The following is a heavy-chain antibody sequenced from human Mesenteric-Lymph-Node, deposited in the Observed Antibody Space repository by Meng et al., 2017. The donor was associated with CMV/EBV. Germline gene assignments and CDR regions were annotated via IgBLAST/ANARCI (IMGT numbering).Heavy chain of an antibody. J-gene: IGHJ5*02. CDR3: ARMALLDCSSTSCYQGWFDP. D-gene: IGHD2-2*01. CDR2: IDRSSNYI. Sequence: GESLKISCAASGFTFSSYAMHWVRQAPGKGLEWVSSIDRSSNYIYYADSVKGRFTISRDNAKNSLYLQMNSLRAEDTAVYYCARMALLDCSSTSCYQGWFDPWGQGTLVTVSS. CDR1: GFTFSSYA. V-gene: IGHV3-21*04.